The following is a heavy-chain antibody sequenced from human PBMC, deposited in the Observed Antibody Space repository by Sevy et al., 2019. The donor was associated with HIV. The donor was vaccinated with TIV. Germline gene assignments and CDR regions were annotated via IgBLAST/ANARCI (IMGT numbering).Heavy chain of an antibody. CDR1: GFTFSSYS. V-gene: IGHV3-48*01. D-gene: IGHD2-8*02. CDR2: ISSSSSTI. J-gene: IGHJ4*02. CDR3: ARGYCALDDY. Sequence: GGSLRLSCAASGFTFSSYSMNWVRQAPGKGLEWVSYISSSSSTIYYADSVRGRFTISRDNAKNSLYLQMNSLRAEDTAVYYCARGYCALDDYWGQGTLVTVSS.